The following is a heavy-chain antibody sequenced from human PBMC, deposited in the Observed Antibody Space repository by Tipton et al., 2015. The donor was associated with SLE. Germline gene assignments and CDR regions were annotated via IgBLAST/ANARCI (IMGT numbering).Heavy chain of an antibody. D-gene: IGHD2-2*01. CDR1: GASISSNY. J-gene: IGHJ4*02. Sequence: TLSLTCSVSGASISSNYWSWIRQRPGRGLEWIGYFYSSGNTYYSPSLKSRLTISVDTSENQFSLILSSVTAADTAVYYCARSIVVVPVFDSWGQGALVTVSS. CDR3: ARSIVVVPVFDS. V-gene: IGHV4-59*06. CDR2: FYSSGNT.